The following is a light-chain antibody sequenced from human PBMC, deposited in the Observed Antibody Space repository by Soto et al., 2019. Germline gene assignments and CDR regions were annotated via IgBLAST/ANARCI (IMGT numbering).Light chain of an antibody. V-gene: IGKV1-8*01. CDR1: QDVRSY. J-gene: IGKJ3*01. CDR3: QQYYTSPLT. Sequence: AIRMTQSPSSFSASTGDRVTITCRASQDVRSYLAWYQQKPGKAPKLLLYGASTLQSGVPSRFTGSGSGTDFTLTINSLQSEDFATYYCQQYYTSPLTFGPGTRVDI. CDR2: GAS.